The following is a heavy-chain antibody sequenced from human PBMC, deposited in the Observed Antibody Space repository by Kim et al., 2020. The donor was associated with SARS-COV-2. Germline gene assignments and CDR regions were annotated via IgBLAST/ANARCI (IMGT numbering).Heavy chain of an antibody. Sequence: GGSLRLSCVFSGFTLSRHWVHWVRQAPGKGLEWVSCISNQGDITTYADSVKGRFTVSRDNAENTLYLQMNSLRVDDTAVYYCTREIPGATGFDLWGQGILVTVSP. D-gene: IGHD2-21*01. CDR3: TREIPGATGFDL. V-gene: IGHV3-74*01. CDR1: GFTLSRHW. CDR2: ISNQGDIT. J-gene: IGHJ5*02.